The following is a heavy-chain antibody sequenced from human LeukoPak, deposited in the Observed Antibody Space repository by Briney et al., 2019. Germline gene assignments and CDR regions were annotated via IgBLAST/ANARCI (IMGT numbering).Heavy chain of an antibody. Sequence: PSQTLSLTCAVSGGSISGGGYSWSWIRQPPGKGLEWIGYIYHSGSTYYNPSLKSRVTISVDRSKNQFSLKLSSVTAADTAVYYCARATIYFDYWGQGTLVTVSS. CDR2: IYHSGST. J-gene: IGHJ4*02. D-gene: IGHD2-2*01. CDR1: GGSISGGGYS. CDR3: ARATIYFDY. V-gene: IGHV4-30-2*01.